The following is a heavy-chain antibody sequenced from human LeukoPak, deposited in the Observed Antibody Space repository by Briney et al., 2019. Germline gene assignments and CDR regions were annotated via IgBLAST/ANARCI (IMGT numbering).Heavy chain of an antibody. D-gene: IGHD3-3*02. V-gene: IGHV3-23*01. CDR3: TKGPGGVRLGRPSMLGVVVS. Sequence: PGGSQRLSCVGSGFTFGSYSMSWVRQVPGKGLEWVASISGNEYNRKYADSVKGRFTISRDNAKTRLYMDMESLRPDDTAVYYCTKGPGGVRLGRPSMLGVVVSWGQGTLVTVPS. CDR2: ISGNEYNR. CDR1: GFTFGSYS. J-gene: IGHJ4*02.